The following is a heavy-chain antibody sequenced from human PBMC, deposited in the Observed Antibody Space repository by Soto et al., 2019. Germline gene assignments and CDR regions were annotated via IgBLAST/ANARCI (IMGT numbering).Heavy chain of an antibody. D-gene: IGHD6-19*01. Sequence: SETLSLTCAVSGGSIDSGAYSLSWIRQPPGKGLEWIGYVSHSGTAYSIPSLNGRLTLSVDSSQTQFSLKLTSVTAADSAVYYCARIHWTQSSLDYWGRGILVTVSS. CDR1: GGSIDSGAYS. V-gene: IGHV4-30-2*01. J-gene: IGHJ4*02. CDR2: VSHSGTA. CDR3: ARIHWTQSSLDY.